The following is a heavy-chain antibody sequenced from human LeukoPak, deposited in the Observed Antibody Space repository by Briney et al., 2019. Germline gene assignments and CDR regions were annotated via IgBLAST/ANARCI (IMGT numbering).Heavy chain of an antibody. CDR2: IYYSGST. Sequence: SETLSLTCTVSGGSISSSSYYWGWIRQPPGKGLEWIGSIYYSGSTYYNPSLKSRVTISVDTSKNQFSLKLSSVTAADMAVYYCARGGSSSANWFDPWGQGTLVTVSS. J-gene: IGHJ5*02. V-gene: IGHV4-39*01. CDR1: GGSISSSSYY. CDR3: ARGGSSSANWFDP. D-gene: IGHD6-6*01.